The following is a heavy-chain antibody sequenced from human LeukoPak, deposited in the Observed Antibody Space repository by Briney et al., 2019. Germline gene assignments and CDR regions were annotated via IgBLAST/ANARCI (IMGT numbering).Heavy chain of an antibody. CDR3: VKDLYLGAAASFDY. CDR1: GFTFSSYA. CDR2: ISSNGGST. J-gene: IGHJ4*02. V-gene: IGHV3-64D*06. D-gene: IGHD6-13*01. Sequence: GGSLRLSCSASGFTFSSYAMHWVRQAPGKGLEYVSAISSNGGSTYYADSVKGRFTISIDNSKNTLYLQMSSLRAEDTAVYYCVKDLYLGAAASFDYWGQGTLVTVSS.